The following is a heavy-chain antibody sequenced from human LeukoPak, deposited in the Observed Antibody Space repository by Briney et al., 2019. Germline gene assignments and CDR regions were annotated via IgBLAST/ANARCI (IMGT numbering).Heavy chain of an antibody. V-gene: IGHV4-30-2*01. CDR1: GYAITSGGFS. D-gene: IGHD3-22*01. J-gene: IGHJ4*02. CDR3: ARGDHHYDDVGPLGF. CDR2: IYDRGPA. Sequence: SETLSLTCTVSGYAITSGGFSWNWIRQPPGKGLEWIGCIYDRGPAYYNPSLKSRFTISVDRPKNQFFLNVTSLTAAGTAVYYCARGDHHYDDVGPLGFWGQGILVTVSS.